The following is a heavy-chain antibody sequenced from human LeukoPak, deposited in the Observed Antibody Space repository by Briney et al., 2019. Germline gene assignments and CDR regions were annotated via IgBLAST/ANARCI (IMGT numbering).Heavy chain of an antibody. CDR3: ARGGDYGDAPLIDY. CDR1: GFTFSSYS. D-gene: IGHD4-17*01. J-gene: IGHJ4*02. CDR2: ISSSSSYI. Sequence: GGSLRLSCAASGFTFSSYSMNWVRQAPGKGLEWVSFISSSSSYIYYADSVKGRFTISRDNAKNSLYLQMNSLRAEDTAVYYCARGGDYGDAPLIDYWGQGTLVTVSS. V-gene: IGHV3-21*01.